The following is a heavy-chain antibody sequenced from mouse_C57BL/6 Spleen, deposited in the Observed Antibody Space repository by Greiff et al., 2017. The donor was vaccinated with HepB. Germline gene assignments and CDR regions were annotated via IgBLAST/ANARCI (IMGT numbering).Heavy chain of an antibody. CDR1: GYAFSSSW. Sequence: VQLQQSGPELVKPGASVQISCKASGYAFSSSWMNWVKQRPGKGLEWIGRIYPGDGDTNYTGMFKGKATLTADKSSSTAYMQLSSLTSEDSAVYFCARRDDGYDGGFAYWGQGTLVTVSA. J-gene: IGHJ3*01. V-gene: IGHV1-82*01. CDR2: IYPGDGDT. D-gene: IGHD2-2*01. CDR3: ARRDDGYDGGFAY.